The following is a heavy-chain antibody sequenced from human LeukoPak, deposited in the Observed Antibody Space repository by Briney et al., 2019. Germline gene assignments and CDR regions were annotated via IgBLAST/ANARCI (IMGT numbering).Heavy chain of an antibody. Sequence: QPGGSLRLSCAASGFTFSSYAVSWVRQAPGKGLQWVSAIRGSGGGTYYADSVKGRFTISRDNSKNTLYLQMNSLRDEDTALYYCAKAGIGVVGYFDYWGQGTLVTVSS. CDR2: IRGSGGGT. CDR3: AKAGIGVVGYFDY. CDR1: GFTFSSYA. V-gene: IGHV3-23*01. D-gene: IGHD6-19*01. J-gene: IGHJ4*02.